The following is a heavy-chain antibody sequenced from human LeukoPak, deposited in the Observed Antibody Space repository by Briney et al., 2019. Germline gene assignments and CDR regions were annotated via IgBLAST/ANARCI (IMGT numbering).Heavy chain of an antibody. CDR2: ISAHNGNT. Sequence: ASVKVSCKASGYTFTSYGISWVRQAPGQGLEWMGWISAHNGNTNYAQKLQGRVTMTTDTSTSTAYMELRSLRSDDTAVYYCARELGYYDSSGYYYWGAFDIWGQGTMVTVSS. CDR1: GYTFTSYG. D-gene: IGHD3-22*01. V-gene: IGHV1-18*01. J-gene: IGHJ3*02. CDR3: ARELGYYDSSGYYYWGAFDI.